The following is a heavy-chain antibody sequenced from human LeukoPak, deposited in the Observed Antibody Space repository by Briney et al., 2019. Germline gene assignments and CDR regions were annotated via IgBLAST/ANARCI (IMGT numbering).Heavy chain of an antibody. CDR2: IYYSGST. Sequence: SETLSLTCTVSGGSVSSGSYYWSWIRQPPGKGLEWIGYIYYSGSTNYNPSLKSRVTISVDTSKNQFSLKLSSVTAADTAEYYCARDGGRDGYNSYYYYGMDVWGQGTTVTVSS. D-gene: IGHD5-24*01. J-gene: IGHJ6*02. CDR3: ARDGGRDGYNSYYYYGMDV. V-gene: IGHV4-61*01. CDR1: GGSVSSGSYY.